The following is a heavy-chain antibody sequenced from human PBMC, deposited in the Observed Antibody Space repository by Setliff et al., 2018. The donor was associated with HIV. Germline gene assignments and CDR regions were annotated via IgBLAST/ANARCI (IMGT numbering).Heavy chain of an antibody. Sequence: PGGSLRLSCKASGFSFRSYAMSWVRQAPGKGLEWVSGITGIGGSTYYADSVKGRSTISRDNSGDTLYLHINSLRAEDTAVYYCAKASRGEYYDNSGFFVTYFDYWGQGKVVTVSS. CDR2: ITGIGGST. J-gene: IGHJ4*02. CDR1: GFSFRSYA. V-gene: IGHV3-23*01. D-gene: IGHD3-22*01. CDR3: AKASRGEYYDNSGFFVTYFDY.